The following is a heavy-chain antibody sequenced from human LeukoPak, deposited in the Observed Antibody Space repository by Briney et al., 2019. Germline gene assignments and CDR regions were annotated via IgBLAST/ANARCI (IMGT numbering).Heavy chain of an antibody. J-gene: IGHJ4*02. Sequence: GGSLRLSCTASGFTFGDYAMSWVRQAPGKGLEWVGFTRSKLYGGATDYAASVKGRFIISRDDSKSIAYLQMNSLKTEDTAVYYCTRDGRSSSYLFDFWGQGTLVTVSS. V-gene: IGHV3-49*04. CDR2: TRSKLYGGAT. CDR1: GFTFGDYA. CDR3: TRDGRSSSYLFDF. D-gene: IGHD6-13*01.